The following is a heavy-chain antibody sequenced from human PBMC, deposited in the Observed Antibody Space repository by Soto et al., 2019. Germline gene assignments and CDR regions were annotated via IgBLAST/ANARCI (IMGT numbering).Heavy chain of an antibody. CDR3: VKEGSGWYSRGCFDF. D-gene: IGHD6-19*01. J-gene: IGHJ3*01. V-gene: IGHV3-23*01. CDR2: ISDSGGST. Sequence: GGSLRLSCAASGLTFSNFAMNWVRQAPGKGLEWVSNISDSGGSTYYADSVKGRFTISRDNSKNTLYLQMNSLRGRDTAIYYCVKEGSGWYSRGCFDFWGRGTMVTVSS. CDR1: GLTFSNFA.